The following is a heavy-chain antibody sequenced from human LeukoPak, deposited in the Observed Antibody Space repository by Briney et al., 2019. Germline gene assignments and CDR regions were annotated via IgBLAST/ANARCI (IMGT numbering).Heavy chain of an antibody. CDR1: GFSLYSSGVG. CDR2: IYWDDDK. Sequence: SGPTLVNPTQTLTLTCTFSGFSLYSSGVGVGWIRQPPGKALEWLAVIYWDDDKRYNPSLRSRLTMSKDASKSQVFLVMSNMDPVDTATYYCAHRRPGHLTGWDNSYFDDWGPGALVTVSS. J-gene: IGHJ4*02. V-gene: IGHV2-5*02. CDR3: AHRRPGHLTGWDNSYFDD. D-gene: IGHD1/OR15-1a*01.